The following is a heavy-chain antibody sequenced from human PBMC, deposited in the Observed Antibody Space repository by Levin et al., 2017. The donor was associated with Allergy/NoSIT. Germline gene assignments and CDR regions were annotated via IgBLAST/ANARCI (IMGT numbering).Heavy chain of an antibody. J-gene: IGHJ4*02. V-gene: IGHV4-59*03. Sequence: SPTLSLPCTVSADSIRSYYWTWIRQSPGKGLEWIGFVYDSGSTNYNPSLKSRVTISVDTSKNQFSLRLSSVTAADTALYYCMGGRGWLPDYWGQGTLVTVSS. CDR2: VYDSGST. D-gene: IGHD1-26*01. CDR3: MGGRGWLPDY. CDR1: ADSIRSYY.